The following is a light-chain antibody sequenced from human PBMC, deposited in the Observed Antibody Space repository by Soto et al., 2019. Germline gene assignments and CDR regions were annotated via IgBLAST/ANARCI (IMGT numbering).Light chain of an antibody. CDR3: QQYNNWPFT. CDR1: QSVIGN. J-gene: IGKJ3*01. Sequence: EIVLTQSPGTLSLSPGERSTLSCRASQSVIGNYLAWYQQKPGQAPRLLIYGASTRATGIPASFIGNGSGTEFTLTASSLQPEDFAVYYCQQYNNWPFTFGPGTTGDIK. CDR2: GAS. V-gene: IGKV3-15*01.